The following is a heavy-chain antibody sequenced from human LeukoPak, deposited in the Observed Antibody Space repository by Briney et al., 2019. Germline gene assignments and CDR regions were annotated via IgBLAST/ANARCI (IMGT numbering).Heavy chain of an antibody. Sequence: GGSLRLSCAASGFIFSTYGMHWVRQAPGKGLEWVAFIRDDGSNKYYADSVKGRFTIFRDNSKNTLYLQMNSLRVEDTAVYYCAKVTRPDIVVVPAAMSFDYWGQGTLVTVSS. J-gene: IGHJ4*02. CDR1: GFIFSTYG. CDR3: AKVTRPDIVVVPAAMSFDY. CDR2: IRDDGSNK. V-gene: IGHV3-30*02. D-gene: IGHD2-2*01.